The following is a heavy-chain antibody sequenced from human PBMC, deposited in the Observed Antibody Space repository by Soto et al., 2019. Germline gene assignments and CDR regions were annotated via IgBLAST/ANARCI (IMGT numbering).Heavy chain of an antibody. CDR1: GGTFSSYA. CDR3: ARVPPRRLERRRNWFDR. V-gene: IGHV1-69*12. CDR2: IIPIFGTA. J-gene: IGHJ5*02. Sequence: QVQLVQSGAEVKKPGSSVKVSCKASGGTFSSYAISWVRQAPGQGLEWMGGIIPIFGTANYAQKFQGRVTITAEESTSRGYMEVSSLRYADTSVYYCARVPPRRLERRRNWFDRGGQGTLVTISS. D-gene: IGHD1-1*01.